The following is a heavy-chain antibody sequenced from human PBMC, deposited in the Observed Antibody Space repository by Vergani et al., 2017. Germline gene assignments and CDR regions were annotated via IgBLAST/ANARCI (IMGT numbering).Heavy chain of an antibody. V-gene: IGHV4-59*01. J-gene: IGHJ3*02. CDR2: IYYSGST. D-gene: IGHD3-10*01. CDR3: ARAGVWFGVLDAFDI. CDR1: GGSISSYY. Sequence: QVQLQQWGAGLLKPSETLSLTCTVSGGSISSYYWSWIRQPPGKGLEWIGYIYYSGSTNYNPSLKSRVTISVDTSKNQFSLKLSSVTAADTAVYYCARAGVWFGVLDAFDIWGQGTMVTVSS.